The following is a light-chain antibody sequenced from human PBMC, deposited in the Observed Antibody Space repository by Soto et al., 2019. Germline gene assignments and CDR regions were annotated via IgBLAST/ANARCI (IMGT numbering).Light chain of an antibody. CDR2: FTS. CDR1: QSLLQTTAYTY. J-gene: IGKJ1*01. CDR3: MQALQTPPWT. V-gene: IGKV2-28*01. Sequence: DIVMTQSPLSLPVTPGEPASISCRSSQSLLQTTAYTYLAWYLQKQGQSPPLLIYFTSIRASGVPDSFSGSGSGTEFTLKIRKVEAEDVGVYYCMQALQTPPWTFGPGTKVEFK.